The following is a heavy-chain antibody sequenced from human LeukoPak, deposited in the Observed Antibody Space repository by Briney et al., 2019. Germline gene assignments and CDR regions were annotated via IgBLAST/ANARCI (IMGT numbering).Heavy chain of an antibody. V-gene: IGHV3-23*01. J-gene: IGHJ4*02. D-gene: IGHD3-3*01. Sequence: GGSLRLSCAGSGFSFSSYAMSWVRQAPGKGLEWVSAISHSSSGTYYVDSVKGRFTIPRDNSKNTLFMQMNSLRAEDTAVYFCARVVNSGYYYYFDFWGQGTLVTVSS. CDR3: ARVVNSGYYYYFDF. CDR2: ISHSSSGT. CDR1: GFSFSSYA.